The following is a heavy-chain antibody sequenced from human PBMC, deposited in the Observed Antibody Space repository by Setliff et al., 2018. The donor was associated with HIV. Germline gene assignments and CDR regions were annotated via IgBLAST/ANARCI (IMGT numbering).Heavy chain of an antibody. CDR2: INQSGST. Sequence: PSETLSLTCAAYGGSLSGDYWSWIRQPPGKGLEWIGEINQSGSTNYNPSLKSRVTISVDTSKNQFSLNLSSVTAADTAVYYCAQEERDAYNYWFDPWGQGTLVTVSS. CDR1: GGSLSGDY. J-gene: IGHJ5*02. CDR3: AQEERDAYNYWFDP. V-gene: IGHV4-34*01. D-gene: IGHD1-1*01.